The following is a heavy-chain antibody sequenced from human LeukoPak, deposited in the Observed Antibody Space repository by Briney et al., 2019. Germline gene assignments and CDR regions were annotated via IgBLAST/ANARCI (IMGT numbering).Heavy chain of an antibody. Sequence: PSETLSLTCTVSGGSISSSSYYWGWIRQPPGKGLEWIGSIYYSGSTYYNPSLKSRVTISVDTSKNQFSLKLSSVTAADTAVNYCARENTVAAHYWGQGTLVTVSS. J-gene: IGHJ4*02. CDR2: IYYSGST. D-gene: IGHD6-19*01. V-gene: IGHV4-39*07. CDR1: GGSISSSSYY. CDR3: ARENTVAAHY.